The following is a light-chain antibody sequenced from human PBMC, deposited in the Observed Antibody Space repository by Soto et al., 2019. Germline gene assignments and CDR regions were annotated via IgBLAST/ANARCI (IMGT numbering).Light chain of an antibody. J-gene: IGLJ2*01. CDR3: SSYTSSSPPV. CDR1: SSDIGGYNY. Sequence: QSALTQPASVSGSPGQSITISCTGTSSDIGGYNYVSWYQHHPGKAHKLMIYDVSNRSSGVSNRFSGSKSGNTASLTISGLQADDEADYYCSSYTSSSPPVFGGGTKLTVL. V-gene: IGLV2-14*03. CDR2: DVS.